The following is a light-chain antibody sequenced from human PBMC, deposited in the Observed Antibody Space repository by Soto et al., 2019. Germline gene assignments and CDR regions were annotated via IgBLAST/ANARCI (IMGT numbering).Light chain of an antibody. V-gene: IGKV3-11*01. CDR2: DAS. Sequence: EIVLTQSPATLSLSPGERATLSCRASQSLNSYLAWFQQKPGQAPRLLIYDASNRATGIPARFSGSGSGTDFTLTISSLEAADFAVYYCQQRRDWPLTFGGGTKVEI. J-gene: IGKJ4*01. CDR3: QQRRDWPLT. CDR1: QSLNSY.